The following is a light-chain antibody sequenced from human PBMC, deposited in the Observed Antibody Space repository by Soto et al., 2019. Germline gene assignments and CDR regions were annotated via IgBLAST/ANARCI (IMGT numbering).Light chain of an antibody. CDR2: DDT. J-gene: IGLJ3*02. CDR3: SAYTSSNTLV. CDR1: SNDV. Sequence: QSVLTQPASVSGSPGQSITISCTGTSNDVSWYQQQPGKAPKLMIYDDTNLPSGVSNRFSGSKSGNTASLTISGLQAEDEADYYCSAYTSSNTLVFGGGTKLTVL. V-gene: IGLV2-14*03.